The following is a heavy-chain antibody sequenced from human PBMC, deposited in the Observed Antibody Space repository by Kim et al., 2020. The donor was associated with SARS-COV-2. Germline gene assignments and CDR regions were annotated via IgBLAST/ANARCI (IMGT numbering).Heavy chain of an antibody. CDR3: ARDRTTDVYGMDV. Sequence: ASVKVSCKASGYTFTGYYMHWVRQAPGQGLEWMGWINPNSGGTNYAQKFQGWVTMTRDTSISTAYMELSRLRSDDTAVYYCARDRTTDVYGMDVWGQGTTVTVSS. J-gene: IGHJ6*02. CDR2: INPNSGGT. D-gene: IGHD1-1*01. CDR1: GYTFTGYY. V-gene: IGHV1-2*04.